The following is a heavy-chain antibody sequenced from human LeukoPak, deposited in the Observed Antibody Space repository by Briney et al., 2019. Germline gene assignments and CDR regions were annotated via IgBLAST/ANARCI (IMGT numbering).Heavy chain of an antibody. V-gene: IGHV4-39*01. CDR1: GGSISSTSYY. CDR3: ARNRYYYGSGNYGVPNWFDP. CDR2: IYYSGST. D-gene: IGHD3-10*01. Sequence: SETLSLTCTVSGGSISSTSYYWDWIRQPPGKGLKWIGSIYYSGSTYYNPSLKSRVTISVDTSKNQFSLKLNSVTAADTAVYYCARNRYYYGSGNYGVPNWFDPWGQGTLVTVSS. J-gene: IGHJ5*02.